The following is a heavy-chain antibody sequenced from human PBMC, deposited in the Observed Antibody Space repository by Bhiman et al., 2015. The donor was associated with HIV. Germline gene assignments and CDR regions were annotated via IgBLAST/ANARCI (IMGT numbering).Heavy chain of an antibody. CDR2: IKQDGSEK. CDR1: GFTFSSYW. J-gene: IGHJ4*02. D-gene: IGHD6-13*01. CDR3: AKDTSARTAAAGPXSPGY. V-gene: IGHV3-7*01. Sequence: EVQLVESGGGLVQPGGSLRLSCAASGFTFSSYWMSWVRQAPGKGLEWVANIKQDGSEKYYVDSVKGRFTISRDNSKNTLYLQMNSLRAEDTAVYYCAKDTSARTAAAGPXSPGYWGPGNPGHRLL.